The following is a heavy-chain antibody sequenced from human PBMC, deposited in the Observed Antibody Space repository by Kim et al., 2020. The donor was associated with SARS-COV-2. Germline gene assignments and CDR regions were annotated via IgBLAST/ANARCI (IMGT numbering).Heavy chain of an antibody. J-gene: IGHJ6*01. CDR2: VSYDETNK. D-gene: IGHD1-26*01. CDR3: ARASRSTTSGNYYAMDV. Sequence: GGSLRLSCAASGYTFSSYGMNWVRQAPGKGLEWVAHVSYDETNKYYADSVSGRFTISKDFSRKTLYLQMNSLRAEDTALYYCARASRSTTSGNYYAMDV. CDR1: GYTFSSYG. V-gene: IGHV3-33*05.